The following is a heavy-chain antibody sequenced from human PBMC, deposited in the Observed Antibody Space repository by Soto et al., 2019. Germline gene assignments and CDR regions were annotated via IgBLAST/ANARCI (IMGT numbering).Heavy chain of an antibody. J-gene: IGHJ4*02. D-gene: IGHD3-22*01. CDR1: GGTFSSYA. CDR3: ARSDYDSSGYYLDFDY. Sequence: SVKVSCKASGGTFSSYAISWVRLAPGQGLEWMGGITPIVGTANYAQKFQGRVTITADESTSTAYMELSSLRSEDTAVYYCARSDYDSSGYYLDFDYWGQGTLVTVSS. CDR2: ITPIVGTA. V-gene: IGHV1-69*13.